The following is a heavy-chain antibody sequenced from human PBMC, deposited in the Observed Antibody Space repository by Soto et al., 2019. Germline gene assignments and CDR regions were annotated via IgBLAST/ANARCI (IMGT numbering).Heavy chain of an antibody. CDR3: ARYPTLTDYFFHGMDV. D-gene: IGHD4-17*01. J-gene: IGHJ6*02. Sequence: GESLKISCKGSGYSFTSYWISWVRQMPGKGLEWMGRIDHSDSYNNYSPSFQGHVTISADRSISTAYLQWSSLKASDTGMYYCARYPTLTDYFFHGMDVWGQGTTVTVSS. V-gene: IGHV5-10-1*01. CDR1: GYSFTSYW. CDR2: IDHSDSYN.